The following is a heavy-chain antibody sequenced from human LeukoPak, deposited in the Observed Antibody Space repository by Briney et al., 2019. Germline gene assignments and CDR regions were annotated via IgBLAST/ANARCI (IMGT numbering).Heavy chain of an antibody. V-gene: IGHV3-23*01. CDR1: GFTFSSYA. J-gene: IGHJ4*02. Sequence: SGGSLRLSCAASGFTFSSYAMSWVRQAPGKGVEWVSAISGSGGSTYYADSVKGRFTISRDNSKNTLYLQMNSLRAEDTAVYYCAKARFGVFTPPCYFDYWGQGTLVTVSS. D-gene: IGHD3-3*01. CDR3: AKARFGVFTPPCYFDY. CDR2: ISGSGGST.